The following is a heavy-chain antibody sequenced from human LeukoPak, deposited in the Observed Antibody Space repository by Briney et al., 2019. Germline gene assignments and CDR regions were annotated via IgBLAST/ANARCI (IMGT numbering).Heavy chain of an antibody. CDR3: ARASWSTVSNWFDP. CDR2: INHSGST. V-gene: IGHV4-34*01. CDR1: GGSFSGYY. Sequence: KPSETLSLTCAVYGGSFSGYYWSWIRQPPGKGLEWLGEINHSGSTNYNPSLKSRVTISVDTSKNQFSLKLSSVTAADTAVYYCARASWSTVSNWFDPWGQGTLVTVSS. D-gene: IGHD4-17*01. J-gene: IGHJ5*02.